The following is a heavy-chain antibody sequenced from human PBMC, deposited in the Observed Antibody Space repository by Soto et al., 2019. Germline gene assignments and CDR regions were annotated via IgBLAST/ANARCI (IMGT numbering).Heavy chain of an antibody. CDR1: GFTFSNYV. V-gene: IGHV3-64*02. CDR2: VSTNGGST. J-gene: IGHJ4*02. Sequence: GGSLRLSCAASGFTFSNYVMHWVRQAPGKGLEYVSAVSTNGGSTYYADSVRGRFTISRDNFKNRLYLQMGSLRAEDMAVYYCAARRQSSLDYWGQGTLVTVSS. CDR3: AARRQSSLDY. D-gene: IGHD6-13*01.